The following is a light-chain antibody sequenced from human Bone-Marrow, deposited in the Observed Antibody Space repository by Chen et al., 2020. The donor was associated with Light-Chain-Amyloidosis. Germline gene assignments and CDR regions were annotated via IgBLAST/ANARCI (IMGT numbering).Light chain of an antibody. CDR2: GAS. CDR3: QHYNNWPPRT. CDR1: QSVSIN. Sequence: EIVMTQSPATLSVSPGERATLYCRASQSVSINLAWYQQKPGQAPRLLIYGASTRATGIPARFSGSESGTEFTLTISSLQSEDFAVYYCQHYNNWPPRTLGQGTKVEIK. J-gene: IGKJ1*01. V-gene: IGKV3-15*01.